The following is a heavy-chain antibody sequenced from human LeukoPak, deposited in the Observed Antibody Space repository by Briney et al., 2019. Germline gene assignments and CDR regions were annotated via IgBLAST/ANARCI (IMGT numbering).Heavy chain of an antibody. CDR1: GFTFSSYW. Sequence: GGSLRLSCAASGFTFSSYWMHWVRQVPGKGLVWVSRINNDGVSMSYADSVKGRFTISRDKAKNTLFLQMNSLRAEDTAVYYCARDPHYYGSGSYFNYWGQGTLVTVSS. D-gene: IGHD3-10*01. V-gene: IGHV3-74*01. CDR2: INNDGVSM. J-gene: IGHJ4*02. CDR3: ARDPHYYGSGSYFNY.